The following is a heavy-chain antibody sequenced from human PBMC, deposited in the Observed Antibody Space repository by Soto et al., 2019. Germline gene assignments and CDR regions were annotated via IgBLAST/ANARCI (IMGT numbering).Heavy chain of an antibody. V-gene: IGHV4-34*01. J-gene: IGHJ5*02. CDR1: GGSFSGYY. D-gene: IGHD2-15*01. CDR2: INHSGST. CDR3: ARVPGGLYCSGGSCYSPWFDP. Sequence: SETLSLTCAVYGGSFSGYYWSWIRQPPGKGLEWIGEINHSGSTNYNPSLKSRVTISVDTSKNQFSLKLSSVTAADTAVYYCARVPGGLYCSGGSCYSPWFDPWGQGTLVTVSS.